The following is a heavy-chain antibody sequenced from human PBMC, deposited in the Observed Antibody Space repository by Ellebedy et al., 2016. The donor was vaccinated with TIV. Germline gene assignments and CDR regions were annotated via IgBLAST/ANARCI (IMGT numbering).Heavy chain of an antibody. CDR3: ARDRGSRAAADY. CDR1: GFTFSSYS. D-gene: IGHD3-16*01. J-gene: IGHJ4*02. Sequence: GGSLRLSXAASGFTFSSYSMNWVRQAPGKGLEWVSSISSSSSYIYYADSVKGRFTISRDNAKNSLYLQMNSLRAEDTAVYYCARDRGSRAAADYWGQGTLVTVSS. V-gene: IGHV3-21*04. CDR2: ISSSSSYI.